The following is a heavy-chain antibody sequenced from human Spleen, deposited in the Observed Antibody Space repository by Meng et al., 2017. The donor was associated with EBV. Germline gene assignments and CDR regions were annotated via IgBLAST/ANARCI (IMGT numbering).Heavy chain of an antibody. CDR1: GFSLSTSGVT. V-gene: IGHV2-5*02. J-gene: IGHJ4*02. D-gene: IGHD3/OR15-3a*01. Sequence: QITLKESGPTLVNPTQTLTLTCSFSGFSLSTSGVTVGWIRQPPGKALEWLALIYWEDDKQYNPSLESRLTITKDTSKDSVVLTMTNMDPVDTATYYCTHTFDFWAGYYSNYFGHWGQGILVNVSS. CDR3: THTFDFWAGYYSNYFGH. CDR2: IYWEDDK.